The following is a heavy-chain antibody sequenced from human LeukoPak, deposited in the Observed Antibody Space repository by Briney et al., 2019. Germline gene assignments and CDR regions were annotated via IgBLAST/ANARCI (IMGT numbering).Heavy chain of an antibody. D-gene: IGHD3-22*01. Sequence: PSGTLSLTCAVSGGSISSSNWWSWVRQPPGKGLEWIGEIYHSGSTNYNPSLKSRVTISVDTSKNQFSLKLSSVTAADTAVYYCARDHYYDSSGFSAQNFDYWGQGTLVTVSS. V-gene: IGHV4-4*02. J-gene: IGHJ4*02. CDR3: ARDHYYDSSGFSAQNFDY. CDR2: IYHSGST. CDR1: GGSISSSNW.